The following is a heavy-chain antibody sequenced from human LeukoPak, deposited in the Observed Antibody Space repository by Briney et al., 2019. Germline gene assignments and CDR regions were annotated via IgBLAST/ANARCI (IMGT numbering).Heavy chain of an antibody. V-gene: IGHV4-30-4*08. J-gene: IGHJ4*02. Sequence: PSETLSLTCTVSGGSISSNGYYWGWTRQPPEKGLEWIGYIYYSGSTYYNPSLKSRVTISVDTSKNQYSLKLSSVTAADTAVYYCARVSRPDDSSGYYPLAYLDYWGQGTLVTVSS. CDR1: GGSISSNGYY. CDR2: IYYSGST. D-gene: IGHD3-22*01. CDR3: ARVSRPDDSSGYYPLAYLDY.